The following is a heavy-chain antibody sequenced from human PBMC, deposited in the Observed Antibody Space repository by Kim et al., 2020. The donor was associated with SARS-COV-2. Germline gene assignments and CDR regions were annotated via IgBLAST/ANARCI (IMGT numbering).Heavy chain of an antibody. D-gene: IGHD3-16*01. J-gene: IGHJ6*02. CDR2: INPNAGIT. CDR1: GYSLINYH. Sequence: ASVKVSCKASGYSLINYHMHWVRQAPGQGLEWMGIINPNAGITSYGQKFQGRITMTRDTSTSTVDMELSSLRSEDTAVYYCARVIYDYAWGSQPSDYAMDVWGQGTTVTVSS. V-gene: IGHV1-46*01. CDR3: ARVIYDYAWGSQPSDYAMDV.